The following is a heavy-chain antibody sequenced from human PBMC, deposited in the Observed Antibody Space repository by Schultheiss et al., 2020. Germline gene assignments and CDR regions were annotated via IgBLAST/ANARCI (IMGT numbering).Heavy chain of an antibody. Sequence: GGSLRLSCAASGFTFDDYGMSWVRQAPGKGLEWVSGINWNGGSTGYADSVKGRFTISRDNAKNSLYLQMNSLRAEDTAVYYCARVWTNPYYYYYGMDVWGQGTTVTVSS. CDR1: GFTFDDYG. V-gene: IGHV3-20*04. J-gene: IGHJ6*02. CDR3: ARVWTNPYYYYYGMDV. CDR2: INWNGGST. D-gene: IGHD1-1*01.